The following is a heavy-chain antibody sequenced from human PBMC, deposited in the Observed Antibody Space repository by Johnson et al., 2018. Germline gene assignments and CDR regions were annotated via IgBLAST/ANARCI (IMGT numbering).Heavy chain of an antibody. CDR2: IYPSDSDT. D-gene: IGHD3-22*01. V-gene: IGHV5-51*03. CDR3: ARRRYYDSTGYYWDN. J-gene: IGHJ4*02. Sequence: EVQLVQSGAEVKKPGESLKISCKGSGYSFTNYWIGWVRQMPGKGLEWMGLIYPSDSDTRYSPSFQGQVNISADTSISTAYLQWSSLKASDTAMYFCARRRYYDSTGYYWDNWGQGTLVTVSS. CDR1: GYSFTNYW.